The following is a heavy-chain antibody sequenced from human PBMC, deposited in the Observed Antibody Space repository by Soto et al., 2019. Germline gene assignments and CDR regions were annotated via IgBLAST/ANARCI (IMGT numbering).Heavy chain of an antibody. V-gene: IGHV1-69*01. Sequence: QVQLVQSGAEVKKPGSSVKVSCKASGGTFSSYAISWVRQAPGQGLEWMGGIIPIFGTANYAQKFPGRVTIPADESESTAYLELSSLRPEDTAVYYCAREGSGRREGDIWGQGTMVTVSA. CDR2: IIPIFGTA. CDR1: GGTFSSYA. J-gene: IGHJ3*02. CDR3: AREGSGRREGDI.